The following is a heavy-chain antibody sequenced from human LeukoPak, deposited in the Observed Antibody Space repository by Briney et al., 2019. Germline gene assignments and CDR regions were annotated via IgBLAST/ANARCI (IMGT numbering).Heavy chain of an antibody. D-gene: IGHD5-12*01. CDR3: AKGNIVATIEGMLDY. CDR1: GFTFGSYG. CDR2: ISYDGSNK. V-gene: IGHV3-30*18. Sequence: PGGSLRLSCAASGFTFGSYGMHWVRQAPGKGLEWVAVISYDGSNKYYADSVKGRFTISRDNSKNTLYLQMNSLRAEDTAVYYCAKGNIVATIEGMLDYWGQGTLVTVSS. J-gene: IGHJ4*02.